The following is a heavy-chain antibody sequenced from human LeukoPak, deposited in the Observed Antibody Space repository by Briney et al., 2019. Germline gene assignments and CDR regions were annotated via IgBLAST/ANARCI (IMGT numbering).Heavy chain of an antibody. D-gene: IGHD1-1*01. CDR1: GYSFTSYW. CDR3: AGRGTGTTLAFDY. CDR2: IYPGDSDT. J-gene: IGHJ4*02. Sequence: GESLKISCKGSGYSFTSYWIGWVRQMPGKGLEWMGIIYPGDSDTRYSPSFQGQVTISVDKSISTAYLQWSSLKASDTAIYYCAGRGTGTTLAFDYWDQGTLVTVSS. V-gene: IGHV5-51*01.